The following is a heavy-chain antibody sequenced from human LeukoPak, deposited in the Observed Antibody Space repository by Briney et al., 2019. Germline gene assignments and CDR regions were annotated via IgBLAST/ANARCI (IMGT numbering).Heavy chain of an antibody. CDR1: GFTFSSYS. Sequence: GGSLSLSCAASGFTFSSYSMNWVRQAPGKGLEWVSSISSSSSYIYYADSVKGRFTNSRDNAKNPLYLQMNSLRAEDTAVYYWARERSIGSLDYWGQGTLVTVSS. CDR2: ISSSSSYI. V-gene: IGHV3-21*01. CDR3: ARERSIGSLDY. J-gene: IGHJ4*02. D-gene: IGHD1-26*01.